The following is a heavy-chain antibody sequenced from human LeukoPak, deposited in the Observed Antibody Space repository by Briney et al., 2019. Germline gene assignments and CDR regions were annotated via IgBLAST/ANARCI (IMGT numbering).Heavy chain of an antibody. CDR1: GFTFSSYA. CDR2: ISYDGSNK. J-gene: IGHJ4*02. D-gene: IGHD3-10*01. Sequence: PGGSLRLSCAASGFTFSSYAMHWVRQAPDKGLEWVAVISYDGSNKYYADSVKGRFTISRDNSKNTLYLQMNSLRAEDTAVYYCASVTMVRGVPFRGPIDYWGQGTLVTVSS. CDR3: ASVTMVRGVPFRGPIDY. V-gene: IGHV3-30-3*01.